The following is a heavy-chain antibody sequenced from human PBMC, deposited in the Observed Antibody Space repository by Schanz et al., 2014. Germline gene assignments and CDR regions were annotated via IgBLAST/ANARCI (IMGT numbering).Heavy chain of an antibody. J-gene: IGHJ4*02. Sequence: EVHLLESGGGLVQPGGSLRLSCAASEFSFSSFGMNWVRQAPGKGLEWVVRIKSKTDGGTTDYAAPVIGRFTISKDDSKDTLFLQMNSVKTEDTSVYYCTTYCDGGCAIDNWGQGALVTVSS. V-gene: IGHV3-15*01. CDR3: TTYCDGGCAIDN. CDR2: IKSKTDGGTT. D-gene: IGHD6-19*01. CDR1: EFSFSSFG.